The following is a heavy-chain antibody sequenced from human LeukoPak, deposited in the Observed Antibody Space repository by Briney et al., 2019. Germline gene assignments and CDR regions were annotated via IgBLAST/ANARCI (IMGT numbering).Heavy chain of an antibody. V-gene: IGHV3-7*01. Sequence: GGSLRLACVASGFTFSDYWMTWVRQAPGKGLEWVANIKQDGSEKYYVDSVKGRFTISRDNAKNSLYLQMNTLRAEDTAVYYCARGSPVDYWGQGTLVTVSS. CDR1: GFTFSDYW. CDR2: IKQDGSEK. CDR3: ARGSPVDY. J-gene: IGHJ4*02.